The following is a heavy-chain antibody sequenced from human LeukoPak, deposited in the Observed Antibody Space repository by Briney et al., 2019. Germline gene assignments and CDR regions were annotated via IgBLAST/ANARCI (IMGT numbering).Heavy chain of an antibody. Sequence: GRSLRLSCAASGFTFSSYAMHWVRQAPGKGLEWVAVISYDGSNKYYADSVKGRFTISRDNSKNTLHLQMNSLRAEDTAVYYCARDRGKGITMIVVVITRNWFDPWGQGTLVTVSS. CDR1: GFTFSSYA. V-gene: IGHV3-30-3*01. J-gene: IGHJ5*02. D-gene: IGHD3-22*01. CDR3: ARDRGKGITMIVVVITRNWFDP. CDR2: ISYDGSNK.